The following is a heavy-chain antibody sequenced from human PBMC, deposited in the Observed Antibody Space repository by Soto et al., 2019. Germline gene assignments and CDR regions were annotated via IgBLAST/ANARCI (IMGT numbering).Heavy chain of an antibody. CDR2: ISWNSGSI. V-gene: IGHV3-9*01. D-gene: IGHD4-17*01. CDR1: GFTFDDYA. CDR3: AKGMTTVTTFAFDY. J-gene: IGHJ4*02. Sequence: GGSLRLSCAASGFTFDDYAMHWVRQAPGKGLEWVSGISWNSGSIGYADSVKGRFTICRDNAKNSLYLQMNSLRAEDTALYYCAKGMTTVTTFAFDYWGQGTLVTVSS.